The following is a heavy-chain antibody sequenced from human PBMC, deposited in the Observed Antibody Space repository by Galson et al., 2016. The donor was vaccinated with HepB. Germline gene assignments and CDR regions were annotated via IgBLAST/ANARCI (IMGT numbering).Heavy chain of an antibody. D-gene: IGHD2-15*01. V-gene: IGHV3-33*01. CDR3: ARGKFDCSGGTCHYYGLDV. CDR1: EFAFSNYL. CDR2: IWYDGTNK. Sequence: SLRLSCATSEFAFSNYLMHWVRLAPGKGLEWVAVIWYDGTNKYYRDSVKGRFTISRDNSKNSLYLQMNRLTAGDTAVYYWARGKFDCSGGTCHYYGLDVWGKGITVTVSS. J-gene: IGHJ6*04.